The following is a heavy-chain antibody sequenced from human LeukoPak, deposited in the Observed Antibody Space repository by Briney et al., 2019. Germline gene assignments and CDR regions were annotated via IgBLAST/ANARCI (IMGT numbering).Heavy chain of an antibody. V-gene: IGHV1-18*01. CDR3: ARESRHSNSFDY. CDR2: ISAYNGNT. J-gene: IGHJ4*02. CDR1: GYTFTSYG. Sequence: ASVKVSCKASGYTFTSYGISWVRQAPGQGPEWMGWISAYNGNTNYAQKPQGRVTMTTDTSTSTAYMELRSLRSDDTAVYYCARESRHSNSFDYWGQGTLVTVSS. D-gene: IGHD4-11*01.